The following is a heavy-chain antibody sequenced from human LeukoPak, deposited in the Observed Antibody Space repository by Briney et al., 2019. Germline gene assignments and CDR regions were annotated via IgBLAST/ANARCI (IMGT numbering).Heavy chain of an antibody. Sequence: GGSLRLSCAASAFTFTSCGMHWVRHAPGKGLEWVAVIRYDGSNKYYADSVKGRFTISTDNSKNTLYMQMNSLRDEDTAVYYCARDRTIFADPYGMDVWGQGTTVTASS. D-gene: IGHD3-3*01. J-gene: IGHJ6*02. CDR1: AFTFTSCG. V-gene: IGHV3-33*01. CDR3: ARDRTIFADPYGMDV. CDR2: IRYDGSNK.